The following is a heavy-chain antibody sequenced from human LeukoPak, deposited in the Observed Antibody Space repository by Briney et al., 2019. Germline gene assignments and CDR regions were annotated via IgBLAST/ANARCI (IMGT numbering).Heavy chain of an antibody. Sequence: PSETLSLTCAVYGGSLSGYYWSWIRQPPGKGLEWIGEINHSGSTNYNPSLKSRVTISVDTSKNQFSLKLSSVTAADTAVYYCARCYDSSGYYSNSDAFDIWGQGTMVTVSS. CDR2: INHSGST. V-gene: IGHV4-34*01. CDR1: GGSLSGYY. J-gene: IGHJ3*02. D-gene: IGHD3-22*01. CDR3: ARCYDSSGYYSNSDAFDI.